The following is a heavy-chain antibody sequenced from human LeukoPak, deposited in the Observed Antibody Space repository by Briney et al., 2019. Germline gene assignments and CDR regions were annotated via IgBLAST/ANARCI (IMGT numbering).Heavy chain of an antibody. D-gene: IGHD2-2*01. CDR1: GGSISSYY. Sequence: PSETLSLTCTVSGGSISSYYWSWIRQPPGKGLEWIGSIYYSGSTYYNPSLKSRVTISVDTSKNQFSLRLSSVTAADTAVYCCARHSYCSSTSCRPGFDYWGQGTLVTVSS. CDR3: ARHSYCSSTSCRPGFDY. CDR2: IYYSGST. J-gene: IGHJ4*02. V-gene: IGHV4-59*05.